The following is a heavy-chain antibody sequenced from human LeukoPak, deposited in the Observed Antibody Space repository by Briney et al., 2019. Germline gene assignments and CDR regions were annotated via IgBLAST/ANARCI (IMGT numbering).Heavy chain of an antibody. D-gene: IGHD6-6*01. J-gene: IGHJ4*02. V-gene: IGHV4-39*07. CDR1: GGSISSSSHY. CDR2: IYYSGST. Sequence: PSETLSLTCTVSGGSISSSSHYWGWIRQPPGKGLEWIGSIYYSGSTYYNPSLKSRVTISVDTSKNQFSLKLSSVTAADTAVYYCARDPRIAARPHWGQGTLVTVSS. CDR3: ARDPRIAARPH.